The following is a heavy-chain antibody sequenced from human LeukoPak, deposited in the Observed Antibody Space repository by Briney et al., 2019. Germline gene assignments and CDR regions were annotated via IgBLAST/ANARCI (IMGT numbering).Heavy chain of an antibody. CDR3: ARDSGPDTKPALWFGEFYHDAFDI. V-gene: IGHV1-2*02. Sequence: ASVKVSCKASGYTFTGYYMHWVRQAPGQGLEWMGWINPNSGGTNYAQKFQGRVTMTRDTSISTAYMELSRLRSDDTAVYYCARDSGPDTKPALWFGEFYHDAFDIWGQGTMVTVSS. CDR1: GYTFTGYY. CDR2: INPNSGGT. D-gene: IGHD3-10*01. J-gene: IGHJ3*02.